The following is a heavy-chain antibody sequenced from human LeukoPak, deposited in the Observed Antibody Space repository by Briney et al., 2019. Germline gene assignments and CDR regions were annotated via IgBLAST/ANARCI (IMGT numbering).Heavy chain of an antibody. CDR2: INHSGST. CDR3: ARAYSSSWYWNWFDP. D-gene: IGHD6-13*01. V-gene: IGHV4-34*01. Sequence: SETPSLTCAVYGGSFSGYYWSWIRQPPGKGLEWIGEINHSGSTYYNPSLKSRVTISVDTSKNQFSLKVSSVSAADTAVYYCARAYSSSWYWNWFDPWGQGTLVTVSS. CDR1: GGSFSGYY. J-gene: IGHJ5*02.